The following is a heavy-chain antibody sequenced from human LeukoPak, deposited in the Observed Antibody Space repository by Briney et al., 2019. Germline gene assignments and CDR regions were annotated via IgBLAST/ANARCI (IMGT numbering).Heavy chain of an antibody. V-gene: IGHV3-30-3*01. CDR2: ISYDGSNK. CDR1: GSTFSSYA. J-gene: IGHJ6*02. D-gene: IGHD2-2*01. CDR3: ARDQVVVVPAAMVYGMDV. Sequence: GGSLRLSCAASGSTFSSYAMHWVRQAPGKGLEWVAVISYDGSNKYYADSVKGRFTISRDNSKNTLYLQMNSLRAEDTAVYYCARDQVVVVPAAMVYGMDVWGQGTTVTVSS.